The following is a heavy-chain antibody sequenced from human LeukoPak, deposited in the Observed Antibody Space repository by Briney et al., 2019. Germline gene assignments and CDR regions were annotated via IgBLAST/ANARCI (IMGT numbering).Heavy chain of an antibody. CDR1: GFTFDDYA. J-gene: IGHJ6*02. Sequence: GRSPRLSCAASGFTFDDYAMHWVRQAPGKGLEWVSGITWNRDNIGYGDSVKGRFTISRDNVKNALYLQMNSLRPEDTAFYCAKDLSSAITSALVLDVWGQGTTVIVSS. CDR2: ITWNRDNI. V-gene: IGHV3-9*01. D-gene: IGHD3-22*01. CDR3: AKDLSSAITSALVLDV.